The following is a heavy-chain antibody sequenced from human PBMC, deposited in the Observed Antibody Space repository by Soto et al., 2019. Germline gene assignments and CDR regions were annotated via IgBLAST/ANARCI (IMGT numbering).Heavy chain of an antibody. CDR3: ARGRSGSPRWFDP. Sequence: QVQLVQSGAEVKKTGASVKVSCKASGYTFTSNDINWARQATGQGLAWMGWMNPNSGNTGYAQKFQGRVTMTRNTSINTAYMELSSLRSEATAVYYCARGRSGSPRWFDPWGQGTLVTVSS. V-gene: IGHV1-8*01. CDR1: GYTFTSND. D-gene: IGHD1-26*01. CDR2: MNPNSGNT. J-gene: IGHJ5*02.